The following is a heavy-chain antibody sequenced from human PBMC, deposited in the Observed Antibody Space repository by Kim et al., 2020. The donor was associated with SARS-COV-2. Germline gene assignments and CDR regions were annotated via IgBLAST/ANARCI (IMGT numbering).Heavy chain of an antibody. D-gene: IGHD3-9*01. CDR2: ISSSSSYI. J-gene: IGHJ3*02. CDR3: ARDAVLRYFDWLSDDAFDI. Sequence: GGSLRLSCAASGFTFSSYSMNWVRQAPGKGLEWVSSISSSSSYIYYADSVKGRFTISRDNAKNSLYLQMNSLRAEDTAVYYCARDAVLRYFDWLSDDAFDIWGQGTMVTVSS. CDR1: GFTFSSYS. V-gene: IGHV3-21*01.